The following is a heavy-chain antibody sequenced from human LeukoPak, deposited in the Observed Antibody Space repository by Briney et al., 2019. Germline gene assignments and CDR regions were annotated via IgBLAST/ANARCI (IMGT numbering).Heavy chain of an antibody. D-gene: IGHD3-10*01. CDR2: ISSNGGST. CDR1: GFTFSSYA. CDR3: VNDYYGSGSSPAPNFDY. J-gene: IGHJ4*02. Sequence: GGSLRLSCSAPGFTFSSYAMHWVRQAPGKGLEYVSAISSNGGSTYYADSVKGRFTISRDNSKNTLYLQMSSLRAEDTAVYYCVNDYYGSGSSPAPNFDYWGQGTLVTVSS. V-gene: IGHV3-64D*06.